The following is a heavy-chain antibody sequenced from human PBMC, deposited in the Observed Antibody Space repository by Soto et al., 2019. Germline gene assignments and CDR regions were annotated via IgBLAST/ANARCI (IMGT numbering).Heavy chain of an antibody. CDR2: ISYDGSNK. Sequence: GGSLSLSCAASGFTFSSYAMHWGRQAPGKGLEWVAVISYDGSNKYYADSVKGRFTISRDNSKNTLYLQMNSLRAEDTAVYYCARDRGVRRDYYYGMDVWGQGTTVTVSS. D-gene: IGHD6-13*01. CDR3: ARDRGVRRDYYYGMDV. V-gene: IGHV3-30-3*01. J-gene: IGHJ6*02. CDR1: GFTFSSYA.